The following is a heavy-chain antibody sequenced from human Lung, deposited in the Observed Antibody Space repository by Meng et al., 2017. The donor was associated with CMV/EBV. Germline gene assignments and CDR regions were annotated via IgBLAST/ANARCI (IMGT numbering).Heavy chain of an antibody. V-gene: IGHV1-69*05. Sequence: SVXVSXKASGGTFSSYAISWVRQAPGQGLEWMGGIIPIFGTANYAQKFQGRVTITTDESTSTAYMELSSLRSEDTAVYYCASPSGYYHDFDYWGQETLVTVSS. CDR3: ASPSGYYHDFDY. CDR1: GGTFSSYA. D-gene: IGHD3-3*01. CDR2: IIPIFGTA. J-gene: IGHJ4*02.